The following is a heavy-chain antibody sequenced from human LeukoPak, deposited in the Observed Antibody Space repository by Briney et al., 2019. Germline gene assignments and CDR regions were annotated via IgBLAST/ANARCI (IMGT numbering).Heavy chain of an antibody. CDR3: AGCKWELPRPDY. CDR2: INPNSGGT. V-gene: IGHV1-2*02. CDR1: GYTFTGYY. Sequence: ASVKVSCKASGYTFTGYYMHWVRQAPGQGLEWMGWINPNSGGTNYAQKFQGRVTMTRDTSISTAYMELSRLRSDDTAVYYCAGCKWELPRPDYWGQGTLVTVSS. D-gene: IGHD1-26*01. J-gene: IGHJ4*02.